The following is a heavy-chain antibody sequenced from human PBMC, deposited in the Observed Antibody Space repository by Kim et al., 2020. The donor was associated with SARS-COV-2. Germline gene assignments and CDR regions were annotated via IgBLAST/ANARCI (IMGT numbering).Heavy chain of an antibody. J-gene: IGHJ4*02. CDR1: GFTFSSYG. CDR3: AKSGALRDIVVVPAAMEIDY. CDR2: ISYDGSNK. V-gene: IGHV3-30*18. Sequence: GGSLRLSRAASGFTFSSYGMHWVRQAPGKGLEWVAVISYDGSNKYYADSVKGRFTISRDNSKNTLYLQMNSLRAEDTAVYYCAKSGALRDIVVVPAAMEIDYWGQGTLVTVSS. D-gene: IGHD2-2*01.